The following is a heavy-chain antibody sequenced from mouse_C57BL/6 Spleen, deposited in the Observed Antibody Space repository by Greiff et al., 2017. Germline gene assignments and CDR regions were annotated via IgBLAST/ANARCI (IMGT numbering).Heavy chain of an antibody. Sequence: DVKLQESGPGLVKPSQSLSLTCSVTGYSITSGSYWNWIRQFPGNKLEWMGYISYDGSNNYNPSLKNRISITRDTSKNQFFLKLNSVTTEDTATYYCAREGDYYGSSYEDYWGQGTTLTVSS. CDR1: GYSITSGSY. CDR2: ISYDGSN. J-gene: IGHJ2*01. CDR3: AREGDYYGSSYEDY. V-gene: IGHV3-6*01. D-gene: IGHD1-1*01.